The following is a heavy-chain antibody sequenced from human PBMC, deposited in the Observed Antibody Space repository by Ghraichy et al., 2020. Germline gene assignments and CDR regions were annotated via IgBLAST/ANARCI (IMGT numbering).Heavy chain of an antibody. CDR3: ARVVVPAASFYFYYMDV. CDR1: GLTFSTYT. CDR2: ISSTGTYI. Sequence: GGSLRLSCVASGLTFSTYTMNWVRQAPGKGLEWISSISSTGTYIYYADSVQGRFTISRDNAKKSLFLQMNSLRAEDTAVYYCARVVVPAASFYFYYMDVWGKGTTVIVSS. V-gene: IGHV3-21*01. D-gene: IGHD2-2*01. J-gene: IGHJ6*03.